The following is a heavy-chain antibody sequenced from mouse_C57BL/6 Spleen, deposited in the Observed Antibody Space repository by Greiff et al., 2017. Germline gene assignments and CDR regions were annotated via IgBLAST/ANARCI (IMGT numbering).Heavy chain of an antibody. V-gene: IGHV1-54*01. D-gene: IGHD1-1*01. CDR3: ARDTTVAGFAY. CDR1: GYAFTNYL. CDR2: INPGSGGT. Sequence: VQLQQSGAELVRPGTSVKVSCKASGYAFTNYLIEWVKQRPGQGLEWIGVINPGSGGTNYNEKFKGKATLTADKSSSTAYMQLSSLTSEDSAVYFCARDTTVAGFAYWGQGTLVTVSA. J-gene: IGHJ3*01.